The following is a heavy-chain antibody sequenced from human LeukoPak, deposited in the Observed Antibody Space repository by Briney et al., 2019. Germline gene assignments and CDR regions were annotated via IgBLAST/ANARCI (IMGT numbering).Heavy chain of an antibody. J-gene: IGHJ3*02. Sequence: GGSLRLSCAASVCTYSSYEMNWCIQAPGKGLEWVSYMSSSGSTIYYADSVTGRFTISRDNAENSLYLQMNSLRAEDTAVYYCARDPRRGSDDAFDIWGQGTMVTVSP. CDR3: ARDPRRGSDDAFDI. D-gene: IGHD1-26*01. V-gene: IGHV3-48*03. CDR2: MSSSGSTI. CDR1: VCTYSSYE.